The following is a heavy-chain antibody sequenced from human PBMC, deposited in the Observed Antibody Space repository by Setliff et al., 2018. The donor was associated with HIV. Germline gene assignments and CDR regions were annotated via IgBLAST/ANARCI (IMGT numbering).Heavy chain of an antibody. V-gene: IGHV1-69*10. CDR2: IIPILGIA. CDR3: ARPQWELGVDYYGMDV. Sequence: ASVKVSCKASGFTFNHYALSWVRQAPGQRPEWMGGIIPILGIASYSQKFQGRVTITADKSTSTACMELSSLRSEDTAVYYCARPQWELGVDYYGMDVWGQGTTVTVSS. D-gene: IGHD1-26*01. J-gene: IGHJ6*02. CDR1: GFTFNHYA.